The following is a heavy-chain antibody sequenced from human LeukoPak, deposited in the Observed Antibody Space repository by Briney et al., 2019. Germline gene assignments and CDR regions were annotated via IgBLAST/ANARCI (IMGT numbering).Heavy chain of an antibody. V-gene: IGHV4-59*08. D-gene: IGHD3-9*01. CDR2: IYYTRST. Sequence: SETLLLTCTASGASMSDYYRSWLRQPPGKGLEWIGYIYYTRSTNYNASLKSRVTISSDKSKNKLSLKMNTVTAADSAVYYCVRRVRYFGQNDYWGQGTLVTVSS. CDR1: GASMSDYY. J-gene: IGHJ4*02. CDR3: VRRVRYFGQNDY.